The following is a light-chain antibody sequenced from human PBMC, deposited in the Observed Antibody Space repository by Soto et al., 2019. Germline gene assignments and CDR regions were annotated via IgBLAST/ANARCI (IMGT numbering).Light chain of an antibody. Sequence: ENVLTQSPGTLSLSPGERATLSCRATQSVSRNYLAWYQQKPGRAPRLLISGASSRATGIPDRFSGSGSGTDFTLNISRLEPEDFAVYYCQQYGSSPGTFGQGTKVEIK. V-gene: IGKV3-20*01. J-gene: IGKJ1*01. CDR2: GAS. CDR1: QSVSRNY. CDR3: QQYGSSPGT.